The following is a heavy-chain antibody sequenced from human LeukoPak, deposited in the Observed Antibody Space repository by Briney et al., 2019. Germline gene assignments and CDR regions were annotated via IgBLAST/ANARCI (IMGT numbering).Heavy chain of an antibody. Sequence: PGGSLRLSCAASGFTFNNYGLNWVRQAPGKGLEWVSSITSRRTYIYNADSVKGRFTISRDNAKNAVYLQMNSLRAEDTAVYYCARDREWAGFDVWGQGTTVTVSS. V-gene: IGHV3-21*01. CDR2: ITSRRTYI. J-gene: IGHJ6*02. CDR3: ARDREWAGFDV. CDR1: GFTFNNYG. D-gene: IGHD1-26*01.